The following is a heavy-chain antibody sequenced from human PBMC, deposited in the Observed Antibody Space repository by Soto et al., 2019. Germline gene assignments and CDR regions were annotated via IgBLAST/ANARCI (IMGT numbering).Heavy chain of an antibody. Sequence: ASVKVSCKTSGYTFTTYGISWVRQAPGQGLEWMGWISPYNGNTKYAQKLQGRVTMTADTSTSTAYTDLRSLTSDDTAVYYCARLGSTAMVPYYFDYWGQGTLVTVSS. CDR1: GYTFTTYG. CDR3: ARLGSTAMVPYYFDY. CDR2: ISPYNGNT. D-gene: IGHD5-18*01. J-gene: IGHJ4*02. V-gene: IGHV1-18*01.